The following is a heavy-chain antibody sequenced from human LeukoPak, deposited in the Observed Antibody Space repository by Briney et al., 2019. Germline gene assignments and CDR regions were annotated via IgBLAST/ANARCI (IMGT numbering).Heavy chain of an antibody. J-gene: IGHJ3*02. V-gene: IGHV3-7*03. CDR1: EFIFTNYF. CDR3: ARVGGDAFDI. Sequence: GGSLRLSCAASEFIFTNYFMSWVRQAPGKGLEWVASIKHDGSEKYYVDSVRGRFTISRDNTMNSLYLQMSSLRAEDTAVYYCARVGGDAFDIWGQGTMVTVSS. CDR2: IKHDGSEK. D-gene: IGHD3-10*01.